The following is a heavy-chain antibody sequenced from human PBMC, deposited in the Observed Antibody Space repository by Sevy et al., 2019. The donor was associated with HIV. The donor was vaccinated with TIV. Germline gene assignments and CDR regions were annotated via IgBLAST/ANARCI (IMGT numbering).Heavy chain of an antibody. J-gene: IGHJ3*02. V-gene: IGHV3-23*01. CDR2: IFGSGGGT. CDR1: GFTFSSYA. CDR3: AGGRYDSSGSFDAFDI. Sequence: GALRLSCAASGFTFSSYAMNWVRQAPGKGLEWVSTIFGSGGGTYYADSVKGRFTISRDNSKNTLYLQMNSLRAEDTAVYYCAGGRYDSSGSFDAFDIWGQGTMVTVSS. D-gene: IGHD3-22*01.